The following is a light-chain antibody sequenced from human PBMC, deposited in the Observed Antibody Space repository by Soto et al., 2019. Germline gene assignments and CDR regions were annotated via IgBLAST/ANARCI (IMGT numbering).Light chain of an antibody. V-gene: IGKV1-33*01. J-gene: IGKJ3*01. CDR1: QDITSY. CDR2: DAS. Sequence: DIQMTQSPSSLSASVGDRVTITCQASQDITSYLNWYQHKLGKAPKLLIHDASIWEAGVPPRFSCSGSGTDFTLTISSLQPEDVATYYCQHCDYLPIFGPGTTVDFK. CDR3: QHCDYLPI.